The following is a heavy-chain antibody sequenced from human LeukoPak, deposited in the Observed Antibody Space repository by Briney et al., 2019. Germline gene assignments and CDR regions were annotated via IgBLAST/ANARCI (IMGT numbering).Heavy chain of an antibody. V-gene: IGHV4-4*08. CDR1: GGSISSYY. Sequence: SETLSLTCTVSGGSISSYYWSWIRQPPGKGLEWIGRIYTSGSTNYNPSLKSRVTISVDTSKNQFSLKLSSVTAADTAVYYCAREAVVTPYFDYWGQGTLVTVSS. CDR2: IYTSGST. J-gene: IGHJ4*02. D-gene: IGHD4-23*01. CDR3: AREAVVTPYFDY.